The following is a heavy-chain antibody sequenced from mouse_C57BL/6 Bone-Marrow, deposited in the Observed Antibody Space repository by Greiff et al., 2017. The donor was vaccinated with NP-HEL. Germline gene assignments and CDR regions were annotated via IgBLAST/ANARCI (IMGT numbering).Heavy chain of an antibody. CDR1: GYTFTDYN. V-gene: IGHV1-22*01. D-gene: IGHD1-1*01. J-gene: IGHJ3*01. Sequence: VKPGASVKMSCKASGYTFTDYNMHWVKQSHGKSLEWSGYINTNNGGTSDNQKFKGKATLTVNKSSSTAYMELRSLTSEDSSVYYCAAVEAWFAYWGQGTLVTVSA. CDR3: AAVEAWFAY. CDR2: INTNNGGT.